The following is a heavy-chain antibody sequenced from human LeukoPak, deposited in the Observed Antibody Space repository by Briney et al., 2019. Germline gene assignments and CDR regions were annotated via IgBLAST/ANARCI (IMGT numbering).Heavy chain of an antibody. CDR3: AREGKLLWFGELFHNWFDP. V-gene: IGHV4-39*07. D-gene: IGHD3-10*01. CDR2: IYYSGST. Sequence: SETLSLTCAVYIDSFTNYYWNWIRQPPGKGLDWIGSIYYSGSTYYNPSLKSRVTMSVDTSKNQFSLKLSSVTAADTAVYYCAREGKLLWFGELFHNWFDPWGQGTLVTVSS. CDR1: IDSFTNYY. J-gene: IGHJ5*02.